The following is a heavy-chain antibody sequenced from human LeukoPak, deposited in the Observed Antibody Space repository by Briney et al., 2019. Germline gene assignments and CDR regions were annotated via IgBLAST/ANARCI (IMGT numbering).Heavy chain of an antibody. CDR2: IYYSGST. J-gene: IGHJ3*02. Sequence: PSETLSLTCTVSGGSISSGDYYWSWIRQPPGKGLEWIGYIYYSGSTYYNPPLKSRVTISVDTSKNQFSLKLSSVTAADTAVYYCASGLWFGELNIWGQGTMVTVSS. CDR3: ASGLWFGELNI. CDR1: GGSISSGDYY. V-gene: IGHV4-30-4*08. D-gene: IGHD3-10*01.